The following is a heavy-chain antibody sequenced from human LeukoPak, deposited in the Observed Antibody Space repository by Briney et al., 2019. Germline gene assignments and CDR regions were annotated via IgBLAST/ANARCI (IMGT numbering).Heavy chain of an antibody. CDR2: ISGSGGST. J-gene: IGHJ4*02. D-gene: IGHD5-12*01. Sequence: GGSLRLSCAASGFTFSNYAMSWVRQAPGKGLEWVSCISGSGGSTDYADSVKGRFTISRDNSNNTLYLQMNSLRAEDTALYYCAKGSRSGYDYVDYWGQGTLVTVSS. CDR3: AKGSRSGYDYVDY. V-gene: IGHV3-23*01. CDR1: GFTFSNYA.